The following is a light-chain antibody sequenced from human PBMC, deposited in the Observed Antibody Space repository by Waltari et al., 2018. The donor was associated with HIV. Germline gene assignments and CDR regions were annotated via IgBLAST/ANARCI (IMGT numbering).Light chain of an antibody. J-gene: IGLJ3*02. CDR2: EGY. CDR1: ILPSKY. V-gene: IGLV3-10*01. CDR3: YSTDSSGKGV. Sequence: SYELTQPPSVSVCPGQTARITCLGGILPSKYPFWYQQKSGQAPVAVIYEGYKRPSGIPERFSGSRSGTMATLTISGAQVEDEGDYYCYSTDSSGKGVFGGGTKLTVL.